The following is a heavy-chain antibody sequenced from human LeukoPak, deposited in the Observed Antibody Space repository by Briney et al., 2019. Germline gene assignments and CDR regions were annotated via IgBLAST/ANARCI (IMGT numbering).Heavy chain of an antibody. D-gene: IGHD6-19*01. CDR3: AREDIAVAGCNDY. J-gene: IGHJ4*02. V-gene: IGHV3-7*01. Sequence: PGGSLRLSCAASGFTFSSYWMSWVRQAPGKGLEWVASIKQDGSEKYYVDSVKGRFTISRDNAKNSLYLQMNSLRAEDTAVYYCAREDIAVAGCNDYWGQGTLVTVSS. CDR2: IKQDGSEK. CDR1: GFTFSSYW.